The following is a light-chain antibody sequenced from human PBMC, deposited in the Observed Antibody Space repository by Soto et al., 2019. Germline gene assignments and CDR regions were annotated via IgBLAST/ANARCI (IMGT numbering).Light chain of an antibody. CDR1: QGISNY. V-gene: IGKV1-27*01. J-gene: IGKJ4*01. Sequence: DIQMAQCPSSLSASVGDRVTITCRASQGISNYLAWYQQKPGKVPKLLIYAASTLQSGVPSRFSGSGSGTDFTLTISSLQPEDVATYYCQKYNSAPPFGGGTKVEIK. CDR3: QKYNSAPP. CDR2: AAS.